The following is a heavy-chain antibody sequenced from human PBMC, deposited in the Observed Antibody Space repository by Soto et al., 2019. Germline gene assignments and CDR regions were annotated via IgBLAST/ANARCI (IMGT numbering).Heavy chain of an antibody. D-gene: IGHD1-1*01. Sequence: GGSLRLSCAASGFAFSSYAMSWVRQAPGKGLEWVSAISGDGGSTYSADSVKGRFTISRDNSKNTLYLQMNSLRAEDTAVYYCAKVTTGSNYWYFDLWGRGTLVTVSS. J-gene: IGHJ2*01. CDR2: ISGDGGST. CDR1: GFAFSSYA. V-gene: IGHV3-23*01. CDR3: AKVTTGSNYWYFDL.